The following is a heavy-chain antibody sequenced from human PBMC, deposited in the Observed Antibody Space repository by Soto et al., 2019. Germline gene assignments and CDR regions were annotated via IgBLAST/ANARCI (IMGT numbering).Heavy chain of an antibody. CDR1: GYTLTELS. CDR3: ATDYLLRDMPPLDAFDI. CDR2: FDPEDGET. J-gene: IGHJ3*02. D-gene: IGHD2-15*01. Sequence: ASVKVSCKVSGYTLTELSMHWVRQAPGKGLEWMGGFDPEDGETIYAQKFQGRVTMTEDTSTDTAYMELSSLRSEDTAVYYCATDYLLRDMPPLDAFDIWGQGTMVTV. V-gene: IGHV1-24*01.